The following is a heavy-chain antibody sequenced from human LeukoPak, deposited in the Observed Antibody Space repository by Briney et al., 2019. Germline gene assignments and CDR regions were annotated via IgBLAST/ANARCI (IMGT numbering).Heavy chain of an antibody. CDR2: IKQDGSEK. CDR3: SRDPRHNDY. V-gene: IGHV3-7*03. CDR1: GFTFNNYW. Sequence: GGSLTLSCAASGFTFNNYWMSWVRLAQGAGMEWVGNIKQDGSEKYYVNSVKGRFTISRDNAKNSLYLHMNSLTVEDTAVYYCSRDPRHNDYWGQGTLVTVSS. J-gene: IGHJ4*02.